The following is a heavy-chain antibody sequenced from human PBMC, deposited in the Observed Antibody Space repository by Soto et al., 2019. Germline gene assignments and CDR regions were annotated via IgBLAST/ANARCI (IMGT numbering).Heavy chain of an antibody. D-gene: IGHD5-12*01. CDR3: AREGNLGRWLQPLDF. J-gene: IGHJ4*02. CDR1: GGSISSGGYY. V-gene: IGHV4-31*03. Sequence: PSETLSLTCTVSGGSISSGGYYWSWIRQHPGKGLEWIGYIYYSGSTYYNPSLKSRLIISVDTSQNQFSLRLSSVTAADTAVYYCAREGNLGRWLQPLDFWGQGTLVTVSS. CDR2: IYYSGST.